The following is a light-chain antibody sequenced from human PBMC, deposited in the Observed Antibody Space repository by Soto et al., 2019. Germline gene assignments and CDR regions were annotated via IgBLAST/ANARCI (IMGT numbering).Light chain of an antibody. J-gene: IGKJ2*01. CDR3: QQRGYSYT. Sequence: EIVLTQSPATLSLSPGERATLSCRASRSISNYLAWYQQKPGQPPRLLIYDASNRATDIPARFSGSGSGTYFTLIISILDHEDVAVYYRQQRGYSYTFGQGTKLEIK. V-gene: IGKV3-11*01. CDR1: RSISNY. CDR2: DAS.